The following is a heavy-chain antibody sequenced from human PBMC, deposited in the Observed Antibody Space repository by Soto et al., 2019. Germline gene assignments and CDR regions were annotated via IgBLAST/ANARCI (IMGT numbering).Heavy chain of an antibody. Sequence: SETLSLTCTVSGGSISSYYWSWIRQPPGKGLEYIGYIYYSGSTNYNPSLKSRVTISKDTSKNQFSPKLSSVTAADTAVYYCARSQYSSSPLFDYWGQGTLVTVSS. CDR3: ARSQYSSSPLFDY. V-gene: IGHV4-59*01. CDR2: IYYSGST. CDR1: GGSISSYY. J-gene: IGHJ4*02. D-gene: IGHD6-6*01.